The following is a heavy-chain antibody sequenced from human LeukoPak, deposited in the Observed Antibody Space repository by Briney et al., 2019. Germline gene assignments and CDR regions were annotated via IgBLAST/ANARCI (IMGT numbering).Heavy chain of an antibody. V-gene: IGHV3-23*01. D-gene: IGHD3-22*01. Sequence: GGSLRLSCAASGFTFSSYSMSWVRQAPGKGLEWVSAISGSGASTYYADSVKGRFTISRENSKTTLYLQMNSLRAEDTAVYYCAKPDRRPDYWGQGTLVPVSS. CDR1: GFTFSSYS. CDR3: AKPDRRPDY. J-gene: IGHJ4*02. CDR2: ISGSGAST.